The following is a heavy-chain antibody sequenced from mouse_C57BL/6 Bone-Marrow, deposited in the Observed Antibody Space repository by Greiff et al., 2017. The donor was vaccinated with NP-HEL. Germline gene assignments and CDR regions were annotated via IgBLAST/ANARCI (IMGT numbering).Heavy chain of an antibody. D-gene: IGHD1-1*01. J-gene: IGHJ3*01. CDR2: IYPGNSDT. V-gene: IGHV1-5*01. CDR3: SRSYVAY. Sequence: VQLQQSGTVLARPGASVKMSCKTSGYTFNSYWMHWVKQRPGQGLEWIGAIYPGNSDTSYNQKFKGKANMTAVTSASTAYMELSSLTNEDSGVYYCSRSYVAYWGQGNLVTVSA. CDR1: GYTFNSYW.